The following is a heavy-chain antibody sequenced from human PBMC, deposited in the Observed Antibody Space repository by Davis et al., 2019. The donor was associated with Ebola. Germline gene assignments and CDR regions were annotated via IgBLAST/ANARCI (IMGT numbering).Heavy chain of an antibody. J-gene: IGHJ4*02. CDR2: FSGYYEES. CDR1: GFIFGSFA. D-gene: IGHD5-24*01. V-gene: IGHV3-23*01. CDR3: AKRTKNGYNSPIDH. Sequence: GESLKISCAASGFIFGSFAMNWVRQAPGKGPERISGFSGYYEESFYADSVKGRFTISRDKSKNRVYLQMDNLRADDTAVYYCAKRTKNGYNSPIDHWGQGTLVTVSS.